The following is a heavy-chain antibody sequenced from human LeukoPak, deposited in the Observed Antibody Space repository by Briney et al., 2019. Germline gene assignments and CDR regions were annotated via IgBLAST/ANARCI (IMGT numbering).Heavy chain of an antibody. Sequence: SETLSLTRTVSGGSISSYYWSWIRQPPGKGLEWIGYIYYSGSTNYNPSLKSRVTISVDTSKNQFSLKLSSVTAADTAVYYCARGYITILPWFDYWGQGTLVTVSS. V-gene: IGHV4-59*01. D-gene: IGHD3-3*01. J-gene: IGHJ4*02. CDR2: IYYSGST. CDR1: GGSISSYY. CDR3: ARGYITILPWFDY.